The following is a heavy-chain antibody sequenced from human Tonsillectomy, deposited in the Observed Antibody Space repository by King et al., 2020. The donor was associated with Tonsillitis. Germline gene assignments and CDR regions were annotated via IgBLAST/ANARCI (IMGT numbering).Heavy chain of an antibody. Sequence: DVQLVESGGGLVQPGGSLRLSCAASGFTFSSYWMSWVRQAPAKGLEWVANIKQDGREKYYVDSVKGRFTIPRDNAKNALHLQMNSLIAEDTGVYYCARDIEVVPSSMHQYYYGLDVWGQGTTVTVSS. D-gene: IGHD2-2*01. CDR2: IKQDGREK. V-gene: IGHV3-7*01. J-gene: IGHJ6*02. CDR3: ARDIEVVPSSMHQYYYGLDV. CDR1: GFTFSSYW.